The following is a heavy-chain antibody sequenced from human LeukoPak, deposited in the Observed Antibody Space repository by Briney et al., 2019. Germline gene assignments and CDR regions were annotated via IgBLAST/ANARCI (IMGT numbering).Heavy chain of an antibody. CDR3: ARSDVRGYLDY. D-gene: IGHD3-10*02. Sequence: GRSLRLSCAASGFTFSSYGMHWIRQAPGKGLEWVAGIWFDGSNKNYPDSVKGRFTISRDNSMNTVYLQMNSLRAENTAVYYCARSDVRGYLDYWGQGTVVSVSS. CDR1: GFTFSSYG. J-gene: IGHJ4*02. CDR2: IWFDGSNK. V-gene: IGHV3-33*01.